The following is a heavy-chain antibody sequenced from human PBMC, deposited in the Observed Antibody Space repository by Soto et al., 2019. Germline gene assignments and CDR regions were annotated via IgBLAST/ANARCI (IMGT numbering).Heavy chain of an antibody. J-gene: IGHJ5*02. D-gene: IGHD3-3*01. CDR3: ARVVGGRVTIPTLGWFDP. Sequence: QVQLVQSGAEVKKPGASVKVSCKASGYTFTSYGISWVRLAPGQGLAWMGWISAYNGNTNYAQKLQGRVTMTTDTSTSKAYMELRSLRSDDTAVYYCARVVGGRVTIPTLGWFDPWGQGTLVTVSS. V-gene: IGHV1-18*01. CDR1: GYTFTSYG. CDR2: ISAYNGNT.